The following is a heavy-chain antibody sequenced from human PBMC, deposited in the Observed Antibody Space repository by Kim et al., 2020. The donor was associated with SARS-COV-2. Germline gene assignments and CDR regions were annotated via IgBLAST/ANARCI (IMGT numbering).Heavy chain of an antibody. D-gene: IGHD1-26*01. V-gene: IGHV3-23*01. CDR2: ISGTGLST. Sequence: GGSLRLSCAASGFTFSNYFMTWVRQAPGKGLEWVSSISGTGLSTYYADSVKGRFTISRDNSKNTVYLQMSSLRPEDTAVFFCAKDRSRMIVGSGSLDYWG. CDR3: AKDRSRMIVGSGSLDY. J-gene: IGHJ4*01. CDR1: GFTFSNYF.